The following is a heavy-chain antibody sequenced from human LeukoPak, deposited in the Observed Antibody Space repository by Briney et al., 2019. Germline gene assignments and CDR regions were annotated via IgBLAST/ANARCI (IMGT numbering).Heavy chain of an antibody. V-gene: IGHV3-7*01. CDR2: IKQDGSEK. CDR3: ARDRRDGSRKGYYYYMDV. CDR1: GFTFSSYW. J-gene: IGHJ6*03. Sequence: GGSLRLSCAASGFTFSSYWMTWVRQAPGKGLEWVANIKQDGSEKYYVDSEKGRFTISRDNAKNSLYLQMNSLRAEDTAVYYCARDRRDGSRKGYYYYMDVWGKGTTVTVSS. D-gene: IGHD2-15*01.